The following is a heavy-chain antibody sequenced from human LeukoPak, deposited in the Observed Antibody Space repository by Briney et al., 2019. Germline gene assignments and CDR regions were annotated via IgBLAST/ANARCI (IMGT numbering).Heavy chain of an antibody. CDR2: INPNSGGT. Sequence: ASVKVSCKASGYTFTGYYMHWVRQAPGQGLEWMGWINPNSGGTNYAQKFQGRVTMTRDTSISTAYMELSRLRSDDTAVYYCARVRTTVTNYYYYGMDVWGQGTMVTVSS. V-gene: IGHV1-2*02. CDR1: GYTFTGYY. D-gene: IGHD4-17*01. CDR3: ARVRTTVTNYYYYGMDV. J-gene: IGHJ6*02.